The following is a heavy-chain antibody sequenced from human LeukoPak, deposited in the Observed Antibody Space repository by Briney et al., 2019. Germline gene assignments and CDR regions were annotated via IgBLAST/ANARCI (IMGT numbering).Heavy chain of an antibody. V-gene: IGHV3-23*01. CDR1: GFFFGSEA. Sequence: GGSLRLSCVVSGFFFGSEAMSWVRQARGRGLEWVSSISPGGGTTYYADSVKGRFTISRDNSENTLYVEMNSLRAEDTAIYYCAKSRSGSANWALRISANWGQGTLASVSS. CDR3: AKSRSGSANWALRISAN. D-gene: IGHD3-10*01. J-gene: IGHJ4*02. CDR2: ISPGGGTT.